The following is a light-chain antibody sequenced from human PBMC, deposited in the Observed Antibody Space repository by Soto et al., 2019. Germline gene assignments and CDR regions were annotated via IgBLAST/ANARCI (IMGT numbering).Light chain of an antibody. V-gene: IGKV3-20*01. CDR2: GAS. J-gene: IGKJ5*01. CDR3: QQYNNWPIT. CDR1: QSVSINY. Sequence: EIVLTQSPGTLSLSPGERATLSCRASQSVSINYLAWYQQKPGQAPRLLIYGASIRATGIPDRFSGSGSGTDFTLTITSLQSEDFAVYYCQQYNNWPITFGQGTRLEIK.